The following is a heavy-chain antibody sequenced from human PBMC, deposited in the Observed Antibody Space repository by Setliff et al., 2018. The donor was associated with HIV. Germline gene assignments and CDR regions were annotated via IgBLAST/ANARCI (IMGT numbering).Heavy chain of an antibody. CDR3: AKGVKFLDP. J-gene: IGHJ5*02. CDR2: VYGDGRT. CDR1: GFSVSNNY. Sequence: LRLSCEVSGFSVSNNYMTWVRQAPGKGLEWVSTVYGDGRTFYADSAQGRFTISRDNSNNILFLQMNSLLAEDTAVYYCAKGVKFLDPWGQGTLVTVSS. V-gene: IGHV3-53*01. D-gene: IGHD3-16*01.